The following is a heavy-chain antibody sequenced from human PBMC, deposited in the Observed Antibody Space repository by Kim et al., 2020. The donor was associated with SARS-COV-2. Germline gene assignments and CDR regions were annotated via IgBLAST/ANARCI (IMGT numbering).Heavy chain of an antibody. V-gene: IGHV3-48*02. J-gene: IGHJ6*02. CDR2: ISRNSGSI. CDR3: ARALEICTMAVLRGVPTYYTGLDV. D-gene: IGHD2-8*01. CDR1: GFNFNDYG. Sequence: GGSLRLSCVGFGFNFNDYGINWVRQAPGKGLEWISYISRNSGSIYYADSLKGRFTIARDKTEKSVFLQMNSLRNDDTAVYYCARALEICTMAVLRGVPTYYTGLDVWGQGTTVTVSS.